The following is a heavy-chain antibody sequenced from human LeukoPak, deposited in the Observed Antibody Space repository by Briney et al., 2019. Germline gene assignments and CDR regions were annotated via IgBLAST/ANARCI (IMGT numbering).Heavy chain of an antibody. D-gene: IGHD3-22*01. CDR1: GFTFSSYA. CDR2: ISYDGSNK. J-gene: IGHJ4*02. Sequence: GGSLRLSCAASGFTFSSYAMHWVRQAPGKGLEWVAVISYDGSNKYYADSVKGRFTISRDNSKNTVYLQMNSLRAEDTAVYYCARDSEYDSSGYSEWGQGTLVTVSS. CDR3: ARDSEYDSSGYSE. V-gene: IGHV3-30*04.